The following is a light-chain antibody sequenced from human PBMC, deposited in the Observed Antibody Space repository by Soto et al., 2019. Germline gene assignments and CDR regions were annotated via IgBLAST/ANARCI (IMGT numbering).Light chain of an antibody. Sequence: QSVLAQPASVSGSPEQSVTITCTATSSDVGTYNLVSWYQQHPGKAPKLIIYEVTERPSGVSNRFSGSKFGNTASLTISGLLPEDEADYYCCSYGGSSALPYVFGTGTKV. CDR2: EVT. V-gene: IGLV2-23*02. CDR3: CSYGGSSALPYV. CDR1: SSDVGTYNL. J-gene: IGLJ1*01.